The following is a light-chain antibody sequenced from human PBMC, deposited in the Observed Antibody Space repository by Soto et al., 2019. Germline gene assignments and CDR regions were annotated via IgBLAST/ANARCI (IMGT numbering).Light chain of an antibody. CDR2: GAS. CDR1: QSVGSD. Sequence: EIVMTQSPATLSVSLGERATLSCRASQSVGSDLAWYQQKPGQAPRLLMYGASTRAAGIPARFSGSGSGTDFTLTIISLQSEDFAVYSCQQYNNWPPWTFGQGTKVEIK. CDR3: QQYNNWPPWT. J-gene: IGKJ1*01. V-gene: IGKV3-15*01.